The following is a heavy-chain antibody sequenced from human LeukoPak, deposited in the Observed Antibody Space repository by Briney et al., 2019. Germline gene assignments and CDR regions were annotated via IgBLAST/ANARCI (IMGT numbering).Heavy chain of an antibody. V-gene: IGHV6-1*01. J-gene: IGHJ3*02. D-gene: IGHD2-8*01. CDR1: GDSVSSSSAA. CDR2: TYYRSKWYD. Sequence: SQTLSLTSGISGDSVSSSSAAWHWVRQSPSRGLEWLGRTYYRSKWYDDSAVSVKSRITINPDTSKNQFSLQLNSVTPEDTAVYYCARTKNWVVDIWGQGTMVTVSS. CDR3: ARTKNWVVDI.